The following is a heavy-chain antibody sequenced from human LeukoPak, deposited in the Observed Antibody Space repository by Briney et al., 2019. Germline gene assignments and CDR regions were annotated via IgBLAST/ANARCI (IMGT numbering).Heavy chain of an antibody. Sequence: PGGSLRLSCAASGFTVSSNYMSWVRQAPGKGLEWVAVISYDGGNKYYADSVKGRFTISRDNSKNTLYLQMNSLRGEDTAVYYCAKDPGKFWSGHDYWGQGALVTVSS. CDR1: GFTVSSNY. CDR2: ISYDGGNK. J-gene: IGHJ4*02. V-gene: IGHV3-30*18. CDR3: AKDPGKFWSGHDY. D-gene: IGHD3-3*01.